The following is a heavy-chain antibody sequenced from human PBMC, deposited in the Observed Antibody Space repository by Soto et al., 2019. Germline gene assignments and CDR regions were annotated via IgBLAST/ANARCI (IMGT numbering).Heavy chain of an antibody. V-gene: IGHV3-23*01. CDR1: GFTFSSYA. Sequence: GGSLRLSCAASGFTFSSYAMSWVRQAPGKGLEWVSAISGSGGSTYYADSVKGRFTISRDNFKNTLYLQMNSLRAEDTAVYYCAIPGYSSGWYYFDYWGQGTLVTVSS. D-gene: IGHD6-19*01. CDR3: AIPGYSSGWYYFDY. J-gene: IGHJ4*02. CDR2: ISGSGGST.